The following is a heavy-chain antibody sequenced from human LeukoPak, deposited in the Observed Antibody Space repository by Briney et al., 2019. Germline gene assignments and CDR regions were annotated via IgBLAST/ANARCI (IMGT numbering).Heavy chain of an antibody. J-gene: IGHJ1*01. D-gene: IGHD3-22*01. Sequence: GGSLRLSCAASRFTFRNYWMNWVRQAPGKGLEWVSAISGSGGSTYYADSVKGRFTISRDNSKNTLYLQMNSLRAEDTAVYYCLYYYDSSGYYYEQYFQHWGQGTLVTVSS. V-gene: IGHV3-23*01. CDR1: RFTFRNYW. CDR3: LYYYDSSGYYYEQYFQH. CDR2: ISGSGGST.